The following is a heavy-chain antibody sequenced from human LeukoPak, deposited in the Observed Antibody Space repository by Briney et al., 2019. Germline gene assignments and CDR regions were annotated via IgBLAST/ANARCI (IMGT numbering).Heavy chain of an antibody. CDR3: AREAVAGTGFDY. CDR2: ISSSGTTI. D-gene: IGHD6-19*01. V-gene: IGHV3-48*03. Sequence: GGSLRLSCAASGFTFNSYEMNWIRQAPGKGLEWVSYISSSGTTIYYADSVKGRFTISRDNAKNSLYLQMNSLRAEDTAVYYCAREAVAGTGFDYWGQGTLVTVSS. J-gene: IGHJ4*02. CDR1: GFTFNSYE.